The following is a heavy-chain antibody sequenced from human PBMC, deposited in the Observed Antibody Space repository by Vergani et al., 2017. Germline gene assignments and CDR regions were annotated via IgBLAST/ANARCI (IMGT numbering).Heavy chain of an antibody. J-gene: IGHJ2*01. D-gene: IGHD4-17*01. CDR1: GYSFTSYW. V-gene: IGHV5-51*01. Sequence: EVQLVQSGAEVKKPGESLKISCKGSGYSFTSYWIGWVRQMPGKGLEWMGIIYPGDSDTRYSPSFQGQVTISADKSLSTAYLQWSGLKASDTAMYYCARLPGETVTTWWYFDLWGRGTLVTVSS. CDR3: ARLPGETVTTWWYFDL. CDR2: IYPGDSDT.